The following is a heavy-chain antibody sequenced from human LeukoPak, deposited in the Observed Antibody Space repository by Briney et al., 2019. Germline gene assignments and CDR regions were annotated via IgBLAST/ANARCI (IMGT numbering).Heavy chain of an antibody. Sequence: GGSLRLSCAASGFSFSSYAMSWVRQAPGKGLEWVSAISGRGGSTYYADSVKGRFTISRDNAKNSLYLQMNSLRAEDTAVYYCARVSLSGYDYFDYWGQGTLVTVSS. CDR3: ARVSLSGYDYFDY. J-gene: IGHJ4*02. D-gene: IGHD5-12*01. CDR1: GFSFSSYA. V-gene: IGHV3-23*01. CDR2: ISGRGGST.